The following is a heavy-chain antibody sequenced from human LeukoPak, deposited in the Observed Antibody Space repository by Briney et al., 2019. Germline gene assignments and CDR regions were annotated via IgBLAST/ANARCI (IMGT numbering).Heavy chain of an antibody. Sequence: TGGSLRLSCAACEFTFSSYDMHWVRQAPGKGLEWVAFIRYVGSNEYYADSVKGRLTISRDNSKNTLYLQMNSLRAEDTAAYYCARAEYSSSWDPGDDYYYMDVWGKGTTVTVSS. CDR3: ARAEYSSSWDPGDDYYYMDV. J-gene: IGHJ6*03. V-gene: IGHV3-30*02. CDR1: EFTFSSYD. D-gene: IGHD6-13*01. CDR2: IRYVGSNE.